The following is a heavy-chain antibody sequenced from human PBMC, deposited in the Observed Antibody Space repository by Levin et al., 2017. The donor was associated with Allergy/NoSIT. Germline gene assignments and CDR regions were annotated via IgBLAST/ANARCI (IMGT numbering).Heavy chain of an antibody. CDR3: ARVRRDSSSWYNWFDP. Sequence: GESLKISCKASGYTFTSYGISWVRQAPGQGLEWMGWISAYNGNTNYAQKLQGRVTMTTDTSTSTAYMELRSLRSDDTAVYYCARVRRDSSSWYNWFDPWGQGTLVTVSS. D-gene: IGHD6-13*01. CDR2: ISAYNGNT. CDR1: GYTFTSYG. V-gene: IGHV1-18*01. J-gene: IGHJ5*02.